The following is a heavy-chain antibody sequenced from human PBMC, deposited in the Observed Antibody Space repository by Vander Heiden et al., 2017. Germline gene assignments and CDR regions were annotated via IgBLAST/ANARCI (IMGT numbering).Heavy chain of an antibody. V-gene: IGHV1-8*01. CDR2: MNPNSGNT. Sequence: QVQLVQSGAEVKQPGASVKVSCQASVYTLTSYDINWVRQATGKGLEWMGWMNPNSGNTGYAQKFQGRVTMTRNTAISTAYMELSSLRSEDTAVYYCATDHSGYGYWGQGTLVTVYS. J-gene: IGHJ4*02. CDR1: VYTLTSYD. CDR3: ATDHSGYGY. D-gene: IGHD3-22*01.